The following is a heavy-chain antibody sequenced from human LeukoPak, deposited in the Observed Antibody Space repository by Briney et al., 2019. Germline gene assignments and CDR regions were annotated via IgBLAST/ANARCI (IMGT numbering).Heavy chain of an antibody. CDR2: IYPGDSDN. V-gene: IGHV5-51*01. Sequence: GESLKISCQGSGYRFTSYWIGWVRQMPGKGLGWMGIIYPGDSDNRYSPSFQGEVTISADKSISTAYLQWSSLKASDTAMYYCARRLLGYCSGGSCEYYFDYWGQGTLVTVSS. J-gene: IGHJ4*02. D-gene: IGHD2-15*01. CDR3: ARRLLGYCSGGSCEYYFDY. CDR1: GYRFTSYW.